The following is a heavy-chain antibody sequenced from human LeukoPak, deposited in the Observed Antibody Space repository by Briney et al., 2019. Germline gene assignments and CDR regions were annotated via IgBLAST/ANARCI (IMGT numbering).Heavy chain of an antibody. CDR3: AGGWFGPDS. CDR1: GFTFSGRS. V-gene: IGHV3-74*01. D-gene: IGHD3-10*01. Sequence: GQSLRLSCAASGFTFSGRSMHWVRQAPGKGLVWISGISNEGTTTNYADSVKGRFTISRDNAKNTLYLQMKSLRGEDTAVYYCAGGWFGPDSWDQGTMVTVSS. J-gene: IGHJ3*02. CDR2: ISNEGTTT.